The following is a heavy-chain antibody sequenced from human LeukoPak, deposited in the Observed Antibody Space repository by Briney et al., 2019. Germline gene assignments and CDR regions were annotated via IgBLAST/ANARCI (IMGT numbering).Heavy chain of an antibody. CDR2: IIPILDKT. J-gene: IGHJ4*02. CDR3: ARDPRDGYNS. CDR1: GGTLNSYA. V-gene: IGHV1-69*04. Sequence: ASVKVSCKTSGGTLNSYAITWVRQAPGQGLEWMGNIIPILDKTNYAQKFQGRVTITADKSTSTAYMELSSLRSEDTAVYYCARDPRDGYNSWGQGTLVTVSS. D-gene: IGHD5-24*01.